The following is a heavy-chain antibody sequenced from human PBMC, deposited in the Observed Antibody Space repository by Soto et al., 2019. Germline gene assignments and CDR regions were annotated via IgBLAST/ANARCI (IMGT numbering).Heavy chain of an antibody. J-gene: IGHJ4*02. V-gene: IGHV1-69*02. CDR3: ASSYGSGYRAVDY. CDR1: GDTFTFYS. CDR2: INPILSMS. D-gene: IGHD3-10*01. Sequence: QVQLVQSGAEVKRPGSSVKVSCKASGDTFTFYSINWVRQAPGLGLEWMGRINPILSMSNYAQRFQGRVTMTADKSTSTAYMELSSLRSEDTAIYYCASSYGSGYRAVDYWGQGALVTVS.